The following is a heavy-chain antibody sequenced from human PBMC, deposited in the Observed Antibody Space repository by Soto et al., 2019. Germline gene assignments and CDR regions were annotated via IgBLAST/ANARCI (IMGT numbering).Heavy chain of an antibody. Sequence: GGSLRLSCAASGFTFSSYGMHWVRQAPGKGLEWVAVISYDGSNKYYADSVKGRFTISRENSKNMLYLQMNSLRAEDTAVYYCAKGWYYYYGMDVWGQGTTVTVSS. CDR3: AKGWYYYYGMDV. J-gene: IGHJ6*02. D-gene: IGHD6-13*01. CDR2: ISYDGSNK. V-gene: IGHV3-30*18. CDR1: GFTFSSYG.